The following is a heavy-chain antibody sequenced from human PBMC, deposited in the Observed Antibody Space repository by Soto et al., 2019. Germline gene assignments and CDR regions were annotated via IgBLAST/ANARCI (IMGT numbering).Heavy chain of an antibody. CDR3: TLNWNSNWFDP. J-gene: IGHJ5*02. V-gene: IGHV3-49*03. Sequence: GGSLRLSCTASGFTFGDYAMSWFRQAPGKGLEWVGFIRSKAYGGTTEYAASVKGRFTISRDDSKSIAYLQMNSLKTEDTAVYYCTLNWNSNWFDPWGQGTLVTVSS. CDR1: GFTFGDYA. D-gene: IGHD1-7*01. CDR2: IRSKAYGGTT.